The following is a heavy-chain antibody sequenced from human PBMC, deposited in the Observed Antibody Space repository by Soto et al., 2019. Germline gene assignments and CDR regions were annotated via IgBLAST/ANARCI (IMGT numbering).Heavy chain of an antibody. CDR2: INHSGST. Sequence: PSETLSLTCAVYGGYFSGYYWSWIRQPPGKGLEWIGEINHSGSTNYNPSLKSRVTISVDTSKNQFSLKLSSVTAADTAVYYCARGHLNVLLWFGELLPNYYYMDVWGKGTTVTVSS. V-gene: IGHV4-34*01. D-gene: IGHD3-10*01. CDR3: ARGHLNVLLWFGELLPNYYYMDV. J-gene: IGHJ6*03. CDR1: GGYFSGYY.